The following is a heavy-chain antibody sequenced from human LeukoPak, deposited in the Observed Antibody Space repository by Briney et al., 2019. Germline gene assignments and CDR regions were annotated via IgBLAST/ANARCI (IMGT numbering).Heavy chain of an antibody. CDR1: GFTFSNAW. V-gene: IGHV3-74*01. CDR3: AREPHSDYSDHTDAFDI. Sequence: GGSLRLSCAASGFTFSNAWMNWVRQAPGKGLVWVSRINGDGSSASYADSVEGRFTISRGNAKNTLYLQMNSLRAEDTAVHFCAREPHSDYSDHTDAFDIWGQGTMVTVSS. CDR2: INGDGSSA. J-gene: IGHJ3*02. D-gene: IGHD4-17*01.